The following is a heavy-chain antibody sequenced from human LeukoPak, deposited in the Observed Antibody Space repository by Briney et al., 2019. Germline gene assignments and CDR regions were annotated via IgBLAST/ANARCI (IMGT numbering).Heavy chain of an antibody. CDR3: ARTYYYGSGSYYNPGH. J-gene: IGHJ4*02. CDR1: GYSFSTYW. V-gene: IGHV5-51*01. Sequence: GESLKISCKGSGYSFSTYWIGGVRQMPGKGLEWMGIIYPGDSDTRYSPSFQGQVTISADKSISTAYLQLSSLKASDTAMYYCARTYYYGSGSYYNPGHWGQGTLVTVSS. D-gene: IGHD3-10*01. CDR2: IYPGDSDT.